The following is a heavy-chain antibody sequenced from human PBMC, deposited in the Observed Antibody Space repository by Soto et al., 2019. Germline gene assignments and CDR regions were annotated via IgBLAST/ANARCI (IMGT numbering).Heavy chain of an antibody. CDR2: INHSGST. V-gene: IGHV4-34*01. D-gene: IGHD3-22*01. CDR1: GGSFSGYY. CDR3: ARGRRYYYDSSGYYNWFDP. J-gene: IGHJ5*02. Sequence: PSETLSLTCAVYGGSFSGYYWSWIRQPPGKGLEWIGEINHSGSTNYNPSLKSRVTISVDTSKNQFSLKLSSVTAADTAVYYCARGRRYYYDSSGYYNWFDPWGQGTLVTVSS.